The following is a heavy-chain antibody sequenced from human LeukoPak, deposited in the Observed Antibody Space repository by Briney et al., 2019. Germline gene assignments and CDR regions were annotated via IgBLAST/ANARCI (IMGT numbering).Heavy chain of an antibody. Sequence: GGSLRLSCAASGFTFSSYAMSWVRQAPGKGLEWVSVISGSGGSTLYADSVKGRFTISRDNAKTTLYLQMNSLRAEDTAVYYCAKMTTISDWYFDLWGRGTLVTVSS. J-gene: IGHJ2*01. CDR2: ISGSGGST. CDR1: GFTFSSYA. V-gene: IGHV3-23*01. CDR3: AKMTTISDWYFDL. D-gene: IGHD5-24*01.